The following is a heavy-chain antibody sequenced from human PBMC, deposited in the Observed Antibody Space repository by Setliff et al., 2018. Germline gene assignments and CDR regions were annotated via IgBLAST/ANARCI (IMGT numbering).Heavy chain of an antibody. CDR3: AKDTHYYASSGYYCFDF. V-gene: IGHV4-39*02. D-gene: IGHD3-22*01. CDR2: VSFSGST. CDR1: GASISRTSYY. Sequence: SETLSLTCNVSGASISRTSYYWGWIRQSPGKGVEWIASVSFSGSTYYNSALKSRATIFAHKSQTHFSLRLTSATAADTAVYYCAKDTHYYASSGYYCFDFWGQGTLVTVSS. J-gene: IGHJ4*02.